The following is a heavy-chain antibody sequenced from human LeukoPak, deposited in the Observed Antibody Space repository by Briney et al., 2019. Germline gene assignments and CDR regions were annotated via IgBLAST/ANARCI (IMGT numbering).Heavy chain of an antibody. CDR3: ARQGSGGRAFDI. CDR2: IYSSGST. Sequence: SETLSLTCTVSGGSISTNYWTWIRQPPGKGLEWIGYIYSSGSTNSNPSLKNRVTISVDTSKSQFSLKMTSVTAADTAVYYCARQGSGGRAFDIWGQGTMVTVSS. J-gene: IGHJ3*02. D-gene: IGHD1-26*01. CDR1: GGSISTNY. V-gene: IGHV4-59*08.